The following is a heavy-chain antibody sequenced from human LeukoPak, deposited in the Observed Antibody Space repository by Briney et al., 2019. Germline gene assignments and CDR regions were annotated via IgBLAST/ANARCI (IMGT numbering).Heavy chain of an antibody. CDR2: ISAYNGDT. D-gene: IGHD2-15*01. CDR1: GYTFTNYG. J-gene: IGHJ4*02. Sequence: GASVKVSCKASGYTFTNYGISWVRQAPGQGLEWMGWISAYNGDTNYAQNLQGRVTMTTDTSTSTAYMDLSSLRSDDTAVYYCAREIYGRFDYWGQGTLVTVSS. V-gene: IGHV1-18*01. CDR3: AREIYGRFDY.